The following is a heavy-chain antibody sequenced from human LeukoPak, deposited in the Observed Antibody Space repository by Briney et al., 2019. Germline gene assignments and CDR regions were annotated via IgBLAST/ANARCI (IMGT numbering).Heavy chain of an antibody. D-gene: IGHD4-17*01. J-gene: IGHJ4*02. CDR1: GYTFTSYG. CDR3: ARDAHGDYDLGAYW. Sequence: APVKVSCEASGYTFTSYGISWVRQAPGQGLEWMGWISAYNGNTNYAQKLQGRVTMTTDTSTSTAYMELRSLRSDDTAVYYCARDAHGDYDLGAYWWGQGTLVTVSS. CDR2: ISAYNGNT. V-gene: IGHV1-18*04.